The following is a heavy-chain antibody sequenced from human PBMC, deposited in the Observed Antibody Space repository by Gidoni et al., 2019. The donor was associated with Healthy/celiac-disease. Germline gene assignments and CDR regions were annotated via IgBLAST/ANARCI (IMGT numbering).Heavy chain of an antibody. V-gene: IGHV4-39*01. CDR2: IYYSGST. CDR3: ARHTYIAAAGPPDY. Sequence: QLQLQESGPGLVKPSETLSLTCTVSGGSLSSSSYYWGWIRQPPGKGLEWIGSIYYSGSTYYNPSLKSRVTISVDTSKNQFSLKLSSVTAADTAVYYCARHTYIAAAGPPDYWGQGTLVTVSS. J-gene: IGHJ4*02. D-gene: IGHD6-13*01. CDR1: GGSLSSSSYY.